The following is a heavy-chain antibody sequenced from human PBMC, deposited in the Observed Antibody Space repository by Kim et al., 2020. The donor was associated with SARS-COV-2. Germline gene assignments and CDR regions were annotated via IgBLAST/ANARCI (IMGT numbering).Heavy chain of an antibody. CDR2: VNPIYGTT. Sequence: ASVKVSCQTSGYTFTTFDINWVRQATGQGLEWMGWVNPIYGTTYFAPNFQGRVTMTRNTSTGTAYMELSNLGSDDTAVYYCTRAAKEPGQAGFMDVWGRGTTVTVSS. D-gene: IGHD3-10*01. CDR1: GYTFTTFD. J-gene: IGHJ6*02. CDR3: TRAAKEPGQAGFMDV. V-gene: IGHV1-8*01.